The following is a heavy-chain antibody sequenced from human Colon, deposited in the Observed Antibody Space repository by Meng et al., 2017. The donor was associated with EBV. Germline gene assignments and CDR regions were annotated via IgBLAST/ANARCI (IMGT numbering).Heavy chain of an antibody. Sequence: QVQLQESGPGLVKPSQTLSLTCTVSGGSISSGNHYWSWIRQHPGKGLEYIGYIYYSGSTYYNPSLKSRVIISVDTSKNQFSLSLNSVTAADSAIYSCARGDLDGDCYYCLDFWGQGALVTVSS. J-gene: IGHJ4*02. CDR3: ARGDLDGDCYYCLDF. CDR1: GGSISSGNHY. D-gene: IGHD2-21*02. CDR2: IYYSGST. V-gene: IGHV4-31*03.